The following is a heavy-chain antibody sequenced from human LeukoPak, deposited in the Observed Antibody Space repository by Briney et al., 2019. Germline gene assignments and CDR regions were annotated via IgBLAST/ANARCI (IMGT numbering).Heavy chain of an antibody. Sequence: SVKISCKSSGGPFDNYAINWVRQAPGQGLEWMGRIIPSLNRANYAQIRVTITADESTATAYMELSGLRYEDTAVYYCARRTDRVDDAFDVWGQGTMVTVSS. CDR2: IIPSLNRA. D-gene: IGHD3/OR15-3a*01. CDR3: ARRTDRVDDAFDV. V-gene: IGHV1-69*11. CDR1: GGPFDNYA. J-gene: IGHJ3*01.